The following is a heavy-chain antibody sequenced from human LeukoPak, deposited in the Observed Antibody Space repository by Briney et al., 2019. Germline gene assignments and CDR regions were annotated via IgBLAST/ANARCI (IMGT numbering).Heavy chain of an antibody. CDR1: GFTFSSYW. Sequence: PGGSLRLSCAASGFTFSSYWMHWVRQAPGKGLVWVSRIYSDGSSTNYADSVKGRFTISKDNAKNSLYLQMNSLRAEDTALYHCARNNGMDVWGQGTTVIVSS. J-gene: IGHJ6*02. V-gene: IGHV3-74*01. CDR3: ARNNGMDV. CDR2: IYSDGSST.